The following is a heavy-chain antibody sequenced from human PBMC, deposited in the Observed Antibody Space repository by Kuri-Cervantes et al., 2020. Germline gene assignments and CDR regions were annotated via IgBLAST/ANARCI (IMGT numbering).Heavy chain of an antibody. V-gene: IGHV3-30-3*01. J-gene: IGHJ4*02. CDR1: GFTFSNYA. D-gene: IGHD2-2*01. CDR2: ISYDGSNK. CDR3: ARVGGGSTQLSNFDY. Sequence: GGSLRLSCAASGFTFSNYAMHWVRQTPGKGLEWVAVISYDGSNKYYADSVKGRFTISRDNSKNTLYLQMNSLRTDDTTVYYCARVGGGSTQLSNFDYWGQGTLVTVSS.